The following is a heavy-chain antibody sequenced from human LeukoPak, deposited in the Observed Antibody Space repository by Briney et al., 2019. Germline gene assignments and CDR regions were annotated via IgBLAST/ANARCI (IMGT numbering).Heavy chain of an antibody. Sequence: GGSLKLSCAASGFTFSSYWMSWVRQAPGKGLEWVANIKQDGSEKYYVDSVKGRFTISRDNAKNSLYLQMNSLRAEDTAVYYCATQTYYYDSSGYGYFDYWGQGTLVTVSS. D-gene: IGHD3-22*01. V-gene: IGHV3-7*01. CDR3: ATQTYYYDSSGYGYFDY. CDR2: IKQDGSEK. J-gene: IGHJ4*02. CDR1: GFTFSSYW.